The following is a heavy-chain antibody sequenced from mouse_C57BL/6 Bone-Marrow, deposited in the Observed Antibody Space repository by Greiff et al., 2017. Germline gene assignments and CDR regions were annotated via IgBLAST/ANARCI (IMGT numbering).Heavy chain of an antibody. CDR3: ARSGPGAY. J-gene: IGHJ3*01. CDR1: GYAFSSSW. CDR2: IYPGDGDT. Sequence: QVQLKQSGPELVKPGASVKISCKASGYAFSSSWMNWVKQRPGKGLEWIGRIYPGDGDTNYNGKFKGKATLTADKSSSTAYMQLSSLTSEDSAVYFCARSGPGAYWGQGTLVTVSA. V-gene: IGHV1-82*01. D-gene: IGHD3-2*02.